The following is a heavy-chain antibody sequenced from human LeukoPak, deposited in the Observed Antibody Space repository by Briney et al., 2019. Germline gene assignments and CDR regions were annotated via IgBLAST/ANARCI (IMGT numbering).Heavy chain of an antibody. CDR2: IHYSGSV. J-gene: IGHJ4*02. CDR1: GGSITNDY. CDR3: ARQAYCSGSRCNPFDY. V-gene: IGHV4-59*08. Sequence: PSETLSLTCTVSGGSITNDYWSWIRRPPGKGLEWIGYIHYSGSVNYNPSLKSRVTISVDTSKNQFSLKLNSVTAADTAVYYCARQAYCSGSRCNPFDYWGQGTLVTVSS. D-gene: IGHD2-15*01.